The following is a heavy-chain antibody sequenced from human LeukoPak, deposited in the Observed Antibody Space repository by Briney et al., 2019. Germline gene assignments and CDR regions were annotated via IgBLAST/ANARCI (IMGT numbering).Heavy chain of an antibody. V-gene: IGHV3-9*01. Sequence: GGSLRLSCAASGFTFDDYAMHWVRQAPGKGLEWVSGISWNSGSIGYADSVKGRFTISRDNAKNSLYLQMNSLRAEDTAVYYCARGDSVAGFGYWGQGTLVTVSS. CDR1: GFTFDDYA. CDR2: ISWNSGSI. J-gene: IGHJ4*02. CDR3: ARGDSVAGFGY. D-gene: IGHD6-19*01.